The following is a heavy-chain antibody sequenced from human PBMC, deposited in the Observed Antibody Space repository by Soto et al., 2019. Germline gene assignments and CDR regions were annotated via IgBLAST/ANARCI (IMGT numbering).Heavy chain of an antibody. J-gene: IGHJ4*02. D-gene: IGHD1-26*01. V-gene: IGHV3-9*01. CDR3: AKDIVRDSGSYGSVDY. CDR2: ISWNSGSI. CDR1: GFTFDDYA. Sequence: HPVGSLRLSCAASGFTFDDYAMHWVRQAPGKGLEWVSGISWNSGSIGYADSVKGRFTISRDNAKNSLYLQMNSLRAEDTALYYCAKDIVRDSGSYGSVDYWGQGTLVTVSS.